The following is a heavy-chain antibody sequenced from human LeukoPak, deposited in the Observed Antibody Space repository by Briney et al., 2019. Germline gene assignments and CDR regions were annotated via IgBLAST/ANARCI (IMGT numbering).Heavy chain of an antibody. J-gene: IGHJ4*02. V-gene: IGHV4-34*01. CDR3: ARAIVGATKGADFDY. CDR2: INHSGST. D-gene: IGHD1-26*01. Sequence: SETLSLTCAVYGGSFSGYYWSWLRQPPGKGLEWLGEINHSGSTNYNPSLKSRVTISVDTSKNQFSLKLSSVTAADTAVYYCARAIVGATKGADFDYWGQGTLVTVSS. CDR1: GGSFSGYY.